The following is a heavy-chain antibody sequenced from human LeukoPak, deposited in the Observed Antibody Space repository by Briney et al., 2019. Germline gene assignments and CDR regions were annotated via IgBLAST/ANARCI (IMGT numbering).Heavy chain of an antibody. CDR1: GFTFSNYW. Sequence: PGGSLRLSCAASGFTFSNYWMSWVGQAQGKGLDWVANIKQEGSEKHNVDSVKGRFTISRDSAKNSLYLEMNSLRADDTAVYYCARGLHCSSTSCYAHYYYYYMDVWGKGTTVTVSS. J-gene: IGHJ6*03. CDR2: IKQEGSEK. D-gene: IGHD2-2*01. V-gene: IGHV3-7*01. CDR3: ARGLHCSSTSCYAHYYYYYMDV.